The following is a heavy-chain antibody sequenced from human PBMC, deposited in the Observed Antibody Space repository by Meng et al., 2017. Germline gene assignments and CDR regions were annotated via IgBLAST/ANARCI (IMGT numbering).Heavy chain of an antibody. CDR2: IYPGDSDT. Sequence: ETLSLTCKGSGYSSTSYWIGWVRQMPGKGLEWMGIIYPGDSDTRYSPSFQGQVTISADKSISTAYLQWSSLKASDTAMYYCARGIFGVVANWFDPWGQGTLVTVSS. CDR1: GYSSTSYW. CDR3: ARGIFGVVANWFDP. J-gene: IGHJ5*02. V-gene: IGHV5-51*01. D-gene: IGHD3-3*01.